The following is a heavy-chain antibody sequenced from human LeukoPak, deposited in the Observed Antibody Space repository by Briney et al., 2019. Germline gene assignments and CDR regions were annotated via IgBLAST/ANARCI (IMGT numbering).Heavy chain of an antibody. CDR1: GGTFSSYA. V-gene: IGHV1-69*05. CDR3: ARERGMDSGYDFDY. J-gene: IGHJ4*02. D-gene: IGHD5-12*01. CDR2: IIPIFGKA. Sequence: GASVKVSCKASGGTFSSYAISWGGQGPGQGLEWMGGIIPIFGKANYEQKWKGRGTNTKEEAKRTAYMELSSLRSEDTAVYYCARERGMDSGYDFDYWGQGTLVTVSS.